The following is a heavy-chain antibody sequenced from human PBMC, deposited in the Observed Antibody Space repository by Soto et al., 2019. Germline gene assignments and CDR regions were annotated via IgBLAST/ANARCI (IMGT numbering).Heavy chain of an antibody. Sequence: VPLVESGGGVVQPGRSLRLSCAASGFTFSSYAMHWFRKAPGNELERVAVISYDGSNKYYADSLKGRWSISRDNSEDTRWLQMNSMSAEDTEVYYSARDKWSRGRLAPWGQGTLLTVSS. CDR1: GFTFSSYA. CDR2: ISYDGSNK. V-gene: IGHV3-30-3*01. CDR3: ARDKWSRGRLAP. D-gene: IGHD1-26*01. J-gene: IGHJ5*02.